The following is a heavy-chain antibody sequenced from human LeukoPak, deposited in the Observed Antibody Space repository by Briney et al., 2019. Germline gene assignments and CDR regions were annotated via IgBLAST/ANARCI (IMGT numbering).Heavy chain of an antibody. CDR2: VYSSGST. Sequence: PSETLSLTCTVSGGSISSGGYYWSWIRQHPGKGLEWIGYVYSSGSTYYNPSLKSRVTISVDTSKNQFSLKLSSVTAADTAVYYCATFALSADPYCGGDCYNYFDYWGQGTLVTVSS. CDR3: ATFALSADPYCGGDCYNYFDY. J-gene: IGHJ4*02. CDR1: GGSISSGGYY. D-gene: IGHD2-21*02. V-gene: IGHV4-31*03.